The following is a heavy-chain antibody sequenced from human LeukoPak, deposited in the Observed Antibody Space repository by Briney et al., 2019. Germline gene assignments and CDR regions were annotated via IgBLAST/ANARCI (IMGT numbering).Heavy chain of an antibody. J-gene: IGHJ4*02. CDR2: INPNTGGT. CDR3: ARSRHYWNLFDY. Sequence: GASVKVSCKASGYTFTAYYMHWVRQAPGQGLEWIAYINPNTGGTIYAQNFQGRVTMTTDTSISMLYMELSGLRSDDTAVYYCARSRHYWNLFDYWGQGTLVTVSS. CDR1: GYTFTAYY. V-gene: IGHV1-2*02. D-gene: IGHD3-3*02.